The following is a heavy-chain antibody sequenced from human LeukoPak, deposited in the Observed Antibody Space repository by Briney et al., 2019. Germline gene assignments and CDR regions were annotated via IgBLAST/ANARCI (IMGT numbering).Heavy chain of an antibody. V-gene: IGHV3-74*01. CDR2: INSDESST. J-gene: IGHJ4*02. CDR1: GFTFSSYW. CDR3: ARASNYVWGSYPDDY. D-gene: IGHD3-16*02. Sequence: PGGSLRLSCAASGFTFSSYWMHWVRQAPGKGLVWVSRINSDESSTSYADSVKGRFTISRDNAKNTVYLQMNSLRAEDTAVYYCARASNYVWGSYPDDYWGQGTLVTVSS.